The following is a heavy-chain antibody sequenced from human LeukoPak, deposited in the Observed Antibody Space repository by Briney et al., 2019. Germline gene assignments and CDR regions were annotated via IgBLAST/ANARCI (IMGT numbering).Heavy chain of an antibody. D-gene: IGHD3-16*02. CDR3: ARQGRVITFGGVIVTTTYY. J-gene: IGHJ4*02. Sequence: SETLSLTCTVSGGSISSSSYYWGWIRQPPGKGLEWIGSIYYSGSTYYNPSLKSRVTISVDTSKNQFSLKLGSVTAADTAVYYCARQGRVITFGGVIVTTTYYWGQGTLVTVSS. V-gene: IGHV4-39*01. CDR1: GGSISSSSYY. CDR2: IYYSGST.